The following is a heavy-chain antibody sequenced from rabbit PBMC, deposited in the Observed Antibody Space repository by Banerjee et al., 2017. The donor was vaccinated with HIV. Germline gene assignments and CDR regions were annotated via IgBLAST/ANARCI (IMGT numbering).Heavy chain of an antibody. CDR1: GFSFSSSYW. CDR3: ARVDDESNYYKGDYFNL. V-gene: IGHV1S45*01. D-gene: IGHD8-1*01. J-gene: IGHJ4*01. Sequence: QEQLEESGGGLVQPEGSLTLTCTASGFSFSSSYWICWVRQAPGKGLEWIGCIYTGSDSTYYASWAKGRFTISKTSSTTVTLQMTSLTAADTATYFCARVDDESNYYKGDYFNLWGPGTLVTVS. CDR2: IYTGSDST.